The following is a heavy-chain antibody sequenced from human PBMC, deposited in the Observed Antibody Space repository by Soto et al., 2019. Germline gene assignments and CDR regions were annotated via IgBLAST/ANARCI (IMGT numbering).Heavy chain of an antibody. D-gene: IGHD3-10*01. Sequence: SETLSLTCTVYGGSFSGYYWSWIRQPPGKGLEWIGEINHTGNTNYNPSLMSRLTISIDTSNNQFSLKLKSVTAADTAVYYCTRGRVGLDYWGQGSLVTVSS. CDR1: GGSFSGYY. J-gene: IGHJ4*02. CDR2: INHTGNT. V-gene: IGHV4-34*01. CDR3: TRGRVGLDY.